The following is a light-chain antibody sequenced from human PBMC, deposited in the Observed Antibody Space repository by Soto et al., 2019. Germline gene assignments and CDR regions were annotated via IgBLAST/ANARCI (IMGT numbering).Light chain of an antibody. Sequence: EIVLTQSPGTLSLSPGDRATLSCRASQSVSSSDLAWYQQKPGQAPRLLIYGASTRATGIPDRFSGSGSGTDFTLTIRRLEPEDFAVYYCQHYGGSPPYTFGQGSKLEIK. CDR1: QSVSSSD. CDR3: QHYGGSPPYT. J-gene: IGKJ2*01. CDR2: GAS. V-gene: IGKV3-20*01.